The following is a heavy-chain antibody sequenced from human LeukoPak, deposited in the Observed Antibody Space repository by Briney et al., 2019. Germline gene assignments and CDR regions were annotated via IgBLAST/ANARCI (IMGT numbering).Heavy chain of an antibody. D-gene: IGHD6-13*01. CDR1: GYTFTGYY. CDR3: ARVVAADRDDYYYYGMDV. V-gene: IGHV1-2*02. J-gene: IGHJ6*02. Sequence: ASVKVSCKASGYTFTGYYIHWVRQAPGQGPEWMGWINPNSGGTNYAQKFQGRVTMTRDTSISTAYMELSRLRSDDTAVYYCARVVAADRDDYYYYGMDVWGQGTTVTVSS. CDR2: INPNSGGT.